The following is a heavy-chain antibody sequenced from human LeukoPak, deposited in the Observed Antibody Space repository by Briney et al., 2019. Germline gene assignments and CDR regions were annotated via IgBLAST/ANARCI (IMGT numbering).Heavy chain of an antibody. CDR1: GFTFSSYG. V-gene: IGHV3-30*02. D-gene: IGHD5-18*01. Sequence: GGSLRLSCAASGFTFSSYGMHWVRQAPGKGLEWVAFIQYDGSNKYYADSVKGRFTISRDNSKNTLYLQMNSLRAEDTAVYYCAKERDTAMVTIDYWGQGTLVTVSS. CDR2: IQYDGSNK. CDR3: AKERDTAMVTIDY. J-gene: IGHJ4*02.